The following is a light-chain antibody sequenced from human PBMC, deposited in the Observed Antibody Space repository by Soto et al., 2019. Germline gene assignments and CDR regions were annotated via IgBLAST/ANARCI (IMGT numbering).Light chain of an antibody. Sequence: QSALTQPPSASGSPGQSVTISCTGTSSDVGAYNFVSWYQQLPGKAPKLMIYQVTKRASGVPDRFSGSKSGNTASLTVSGLQAEDEADYYRSSYAGSIAIYVFGTGTKLTVL. CDR1: SSDVGAYNF. CDR3: SSYAGSIAIYV. J-gene: IGLJ1*01. V-gene: IGLV2-8*01. CDR2: QVT.